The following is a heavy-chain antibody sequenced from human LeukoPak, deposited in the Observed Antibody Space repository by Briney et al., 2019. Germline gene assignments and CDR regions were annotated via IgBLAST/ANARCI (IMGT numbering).Heavy chain of an antibody. CDR3: ARDRDYDILTGIFNY. CDR1: GGSISSGSYY. J-gene: IGHJ4*02. V-gene: IGHV4-39*07. CDR2: IYYSGST. D-gene: IGHD3-9*01. Sequence: SETLSLTCTVSGGSISSGSYYWGWIRQPPGKGLEWIGSIYYSGSTYYNPSLKSRVTISIDTSKNQFSLKLSSVTAADTAVYYCARDRDYDILTGIFNYWGQGTLVTVSS.